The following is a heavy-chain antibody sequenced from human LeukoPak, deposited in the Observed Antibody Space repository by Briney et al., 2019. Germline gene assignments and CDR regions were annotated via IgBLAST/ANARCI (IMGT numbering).Heavy chain of an antibody. D-gene: IGHD3-3*01. J-gene: IGHJ4*02. Sequence: PGRSLRLSCAASGFTFDDYAMHWVRQAPGKGLEWVSGISWNSGSAGYADSVKGRFTISRDNSKNTLYLQMNSLRAEDTAVYYCARDGSDFWSGWLDYWGQGTLVTVSS. CDR1: GFTFDDYA. CDR2: ISWNSGSA. V-gene: IGHV3-9*01. CDR3: ARDGSDFWSGWLDY.